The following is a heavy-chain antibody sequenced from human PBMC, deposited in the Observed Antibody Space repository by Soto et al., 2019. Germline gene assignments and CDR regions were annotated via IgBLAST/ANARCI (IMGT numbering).Heavy chain of an antibody. V-gene: IGHV3-9*01. CDR1: GFTFDDYA. CDR2: ISWNSGSI. Sequence: GGSLRLSCAASGFTFDDYAMHWVRQAPGKGLEWVSGISWNSGSIGYADSVKGRFTISRDNAKNSLYLQMNSLRAEDTALYYCAGGDRATYYYYYMDVWGKGTTVTVSS. D-gene: IGHD2-21*02. CDR3: AGGDRATYYYYYMDV. J-gene: IGHJ6*03.